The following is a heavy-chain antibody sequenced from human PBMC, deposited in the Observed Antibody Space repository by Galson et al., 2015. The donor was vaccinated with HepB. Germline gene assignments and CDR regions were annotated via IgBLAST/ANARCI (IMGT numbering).Heavy chain of an antibody. D-gene: IGHD6-19*01. V-gene: IGHV3-30*18. CDR1: GFTFGNYG. J-gene: IGHJ4*02. Sequence: SLRLSCAASGFTFGNYGMHWVRQAPGKGLEWMATISYEGSNEFYAESVKGRFTISRDNSKNTLYLQMNSPTAEDTAVYYCAKGWGNGSFWYRGLDFWGQGTLVTVSS. CDR2: ISYEGSNE. CDR3: AKGWGNGSFWYRGLDF.